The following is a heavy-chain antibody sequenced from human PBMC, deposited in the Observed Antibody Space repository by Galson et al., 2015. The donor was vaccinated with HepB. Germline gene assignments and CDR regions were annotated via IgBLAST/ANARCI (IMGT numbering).Heavy chain of an antibody. CDR2: ITPYNGNL. Sequence: SVKVSCKAPGYTFTYRYLHWVRQAPGKGLEWMGWITPYNGNLNYAQNFRDRITITREMSLTAVHLELRGLRSDDTAMYYCARSTLDSTGDYVFEVWGQGTMVSVSS. CDR1: GYTFTYRY. V-gene: IGHV1-45*02. CDR3: ARSTLDSTGDYVFEV. J-gene: IGHJ3*01. D-gene: IGHD2-21*02.